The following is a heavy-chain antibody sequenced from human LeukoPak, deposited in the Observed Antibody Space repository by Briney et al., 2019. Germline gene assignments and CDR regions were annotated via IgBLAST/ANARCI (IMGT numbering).Heavy chain of an antibody. V-gene: IGHV3-53*04. CDR2: IYSGGST. CDR3: ARGYCSGGSCSTDFNWFDP. D-gene: IGHD2-15*01. CDR1: GFTVSSNY. J-gene: IGHJ5*02. Sequence: GGSLRLSCAASGFTVSSNYMSWVRQAPGKGLEWVSVIYSGGSTYYADSVKGRFTISRHNSKNTLYLQMTSLRAEDTAVYYCARGYCSGGSCSTDFNWFDPWGQGTLVTVSS.